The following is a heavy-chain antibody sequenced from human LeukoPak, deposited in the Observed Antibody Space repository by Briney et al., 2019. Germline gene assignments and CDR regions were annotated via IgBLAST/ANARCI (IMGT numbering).Heavy chain of an antibody. D-gene: IGHD2-15*01. V-gene: IGHV3-30*04. J-gene: IGHJ6*02. CDR3: ARELDLRLVDITRYYYYYGMDV. CDR2: ISYDGSNK. CDR1: GFTFSSYA. Sequence: GRSLRLSCAASGFTFSSYAMHWVRQAPGKGLEWVAVISYDGSNKYYADSVKGRFTISRDNSKNTLYLQMNSLRAEGTAVYYCARELDLRLVDITRYYYYYGMDVWGQGTTVTVSS.